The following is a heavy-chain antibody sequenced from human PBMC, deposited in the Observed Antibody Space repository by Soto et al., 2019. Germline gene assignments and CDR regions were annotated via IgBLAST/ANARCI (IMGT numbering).Heavy chain of an antibody. CDR2: ISSSSSYI. J-gene: IGHJ4*02. Sequence: PGGSLRLSCAASGFTFSSYSMNWVRQAPGKGLEWVSSISSSSSYIYYADSVKGRFTISRDNAKNSLYLQMNSLRAEDTAVYYCARLMSGIVGATMTYFDYWGQGTLVTVSS. V-gene: IGHV3-21*01. CDR1: GFTFSSYS. CDR3: ARLMSGIVGATMTYFDY. D-gene: IGHD1-26*01.